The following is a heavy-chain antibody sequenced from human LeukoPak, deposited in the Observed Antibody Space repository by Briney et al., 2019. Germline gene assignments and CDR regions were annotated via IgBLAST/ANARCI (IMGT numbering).Heavy chain of an antibody. J-gene: IGHJ5*02. CDR3: ARHNSSSWYSTWFDP. CDR2: IYTSGST. D-gene: IGHD6-13*01. CDR1: GGSISSYY. V-gene: IGHV4-4*09. Sequence: PSETLSLTCTVSGGSISSYYWSWIRQPPGKGLEWIGYIYTSGSTNYNPSLKSRVTISVDTSKNQFSLKLSSVTAADTAVYYCARHNSSSWYSTWFDPWGQGTLVTVSS.